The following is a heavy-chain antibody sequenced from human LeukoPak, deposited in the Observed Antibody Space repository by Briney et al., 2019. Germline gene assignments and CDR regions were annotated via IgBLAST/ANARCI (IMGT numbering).Heavy chain of an antibody. D-gene: IGHD3-10*01. J-gene: IGHJ4*02. V-gene: IGHV1-18*01. CDR1: GYTFSSHG. CDR3: AREGTAGRYYFDY. Sequence: ASVKVSCKASGYTFSSHGITWVRQAPGQGLERMGWISANNGNTNYAQKLQGRVTVTTGTSTSIAYMELRSLRSDDTAVYYCAREGTAGRYYFDYWGQGTLVTVSS. CDR2: ISANNGNT.